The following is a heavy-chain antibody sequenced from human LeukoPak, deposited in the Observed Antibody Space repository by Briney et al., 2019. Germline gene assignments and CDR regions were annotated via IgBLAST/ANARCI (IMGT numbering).Heavy chain of an antibody. CDR1: GGSISSYY. D-gene: IGHD4-23*01. V-gene: IGHV4-59*01. J-gene: IGHJ4*02. CDR3: ARVSYGGNNPFDY. Sequence: SETLSLTCTVSGGSISSYYWSWIRQPPGKGLEWVGYIYYSGSTNYNPSLKSRVTISVDTSKNQFSLKLTSVTAADTAVYYCARVSYGGNNPFDYWGQGTLVTVSS. CDR2: IYYSGST.